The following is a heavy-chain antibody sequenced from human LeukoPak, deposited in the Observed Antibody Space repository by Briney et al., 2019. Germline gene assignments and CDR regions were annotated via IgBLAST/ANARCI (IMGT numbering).Heavy chain of an antibody. CDR2: IIPILGIA. V-gene: IGHV1-69*04. CDR1: GGTFSSYA. D-gene: IGHD3-22*01. Sequence: ASLKVSCKASGGTFSSYAISWVRQAPGQGLEWMGRIIPILGIANYAQKFQGRVTITADKSTSTAYMELSSLRSEDTAVYYCARDYDSSGYYYFDYWGQGTLVTVSS. J-gene: IGHJ4*02. CDR3: ARDYDSSGYYYFDY.